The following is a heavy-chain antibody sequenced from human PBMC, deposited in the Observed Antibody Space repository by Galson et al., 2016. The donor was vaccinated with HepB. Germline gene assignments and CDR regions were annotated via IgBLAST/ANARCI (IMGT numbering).Heavy chain of an antibody. V-gene: IGHV3-7*01. CDR2: IKQDGSET. Sequence: SLRLSCAASGFLRNYWMSWVRQAPGKGLEWVANIKQDGSETHYVDSVKGRFTISRDNAKNSMYLQMNSLRAEDTAVYYCARVLGGSTTSTMDVWGQGTTVTVSS. J-gene: IGHJ6*02. CDR1: GFLRNYW. D-gene: IGHD2-2*01. CDR3: ARVLGGSTTSTMDV.